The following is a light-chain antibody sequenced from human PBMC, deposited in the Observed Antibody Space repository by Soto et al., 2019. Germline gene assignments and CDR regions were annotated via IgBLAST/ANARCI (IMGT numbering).Light chain of an antibody. CDR2: EVS. CDR1: HSLLHITGETF. Sequence: DVVVTQTPLSLSVAPGQPASISCKSSHSLLHITGETFLFWYLQKPGQSPQLLIYEVSTRVSGVPDRFSGSGSGTDFTLEISRVETDDVGIYYCMQSTQLPPTFAQGTRLEIK. CDR3: MQSTQLPPT. V-gene: IGKV2D-29*02. J-gene: IGKJ5*01.